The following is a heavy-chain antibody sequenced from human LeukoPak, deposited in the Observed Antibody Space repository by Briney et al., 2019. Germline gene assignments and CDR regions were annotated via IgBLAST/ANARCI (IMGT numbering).Heavy chain of an antibody. Sequence: ASVKVSCKASGYTFTSYAMHWVRQAPGQRLEWMGWINAGNGNTKYSQKFQGRVTITRDTSASTAYMELSSLRSEDTAVYYCARDASVLRYFDWLLYAPRDWFDPWGQGTLVTVSS. V-gene: IGHV1-3*01. CDR3: ARDASVLRYFDWLLYAPRDWFDP. CDR2: INAGNGNT. J-gene: IGHJ5*02. D-gene: IGHD3-9*01. CDR1: GYTFTSYA.